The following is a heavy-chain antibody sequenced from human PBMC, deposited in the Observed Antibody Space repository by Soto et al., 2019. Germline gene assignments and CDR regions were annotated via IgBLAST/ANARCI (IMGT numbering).Heavy chain of an antibody. CDR1: GFTFSNYV. D-gene: IGHD6-19*01. Sequence: EVQLLESGGGLVQPGGSLRLSCAAYGFTFSNYVMTWLRQAPGKGLEWVSSIRFSVSDTFYAVSVKGRFTVSRVNSKNTLFLQMNSLRAEDTAVYHCAKTDKFISDSSGWANRFAYWGQGTLVTVSS. V-gene: IGHV3-23*01. J-gene: IGHJ4*02. CDR3: AKTDKFISDSSGWANRFAY. CDR2: IRFSVSDT.